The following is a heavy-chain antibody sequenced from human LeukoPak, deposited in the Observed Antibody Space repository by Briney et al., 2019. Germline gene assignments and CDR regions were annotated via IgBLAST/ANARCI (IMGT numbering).Heavy chain of an antibody. J-gene: IGHJ3*02. V-gene: IGHV5-51*01. CDR3: SRHGGTFDGYDLDAFHI. CDR2: IHGDDSDT. CDR1: GYTFTTYW. D-gene: IGHD5-18*01. Sequence: GESLKISCKASGYTFTTYWIGWVRQMPGKGLEWMGIIHGDDSDTRYSPSFQGQVIISADKSINTAYLQWNSLKASDTAMYYCSRHGGTFDGYDLDAFHIWARGTMVTVSS.